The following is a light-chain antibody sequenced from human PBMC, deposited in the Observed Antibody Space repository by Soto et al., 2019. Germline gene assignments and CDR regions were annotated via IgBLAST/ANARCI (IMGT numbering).Light chain of an antibody. CDR3: QQYGSSPPFT. J-gene: IGKJ3*01. CDR1: QSVSNIY. CDR2: GAS. V-gene: IGKV3-20*01. Sequence: EIVLTQSPGTLSLSPGERATLSCRASQSVSNIYIAWYQQKPGQAPRLLIYGASNRATGIPDRFSGGGSGTDFTLTISRLEPEDFAVYYCQQYGSSPPFTFGPGTTVEI.